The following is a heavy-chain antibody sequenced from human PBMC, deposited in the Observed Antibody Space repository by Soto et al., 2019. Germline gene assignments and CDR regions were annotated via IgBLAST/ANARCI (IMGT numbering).Heavy chain of an antibody. V-gene: IGHV2-5*02. D-gene: IGHD3-10*01. Sequence: SGPTLVKPTQTLTLTCSLSGFSLRTSGVGVGWIRQPPGKALEWLALIYWDDDKRYSPSLKSRLTITKDTSKNQVVLTMTNMDPVDTATYYCAHRRTGYYFDYWGQGTLVTVSS. J-gene: IGHJ4*02. CDR3: AHRRTGYYFDY. CDR2: IYWDDDK. CDR1: GFSLRTSGVG.